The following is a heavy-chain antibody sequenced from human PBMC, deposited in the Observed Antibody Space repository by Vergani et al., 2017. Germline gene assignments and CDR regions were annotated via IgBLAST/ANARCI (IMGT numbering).Heavy chain of an antibody. V-gene: IGHV1-46*03. D-gene: IGHD6-19*01. CDR3: ARGQSKPGYSSGWFERDY. CDR1: GYTFTSYY. CDR2: INPSGGST. Sequence: QVQLVQSGAEVKKPGASVKVSCKASGYTFTSYYMHWVRQAPGQGLEWMGIINPSGGSTSYAQKFQGRVTMTRDTSTSTVYMELSSLRSEDTAVYYCARGQSKPGYSSGWFERDYWGQGTLVTVSS. J-gene: IGHJ4*02.